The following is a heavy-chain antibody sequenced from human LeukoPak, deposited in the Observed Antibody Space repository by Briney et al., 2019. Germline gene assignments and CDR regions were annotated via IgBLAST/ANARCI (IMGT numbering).Heavy chain of an antibody. CDR1: GFTFSNYW. D-gene: IGHD3-22*01. J-gene: IGHJ4*02. Sequence: GGSLRLSCAASGFTFSNYWMSWVRQAPGKGLEWVANIKQDGSEKYYVDSVKGRFTISRDNAKNSLFLQMNSLRAEDTAVYCCAREDTSGYYNPDYWGQGTLVTVSS. CDR3: AREDTSGYYNPDY. V-gene: IGHV3-7*01. CDR2: IKQDGSEK.